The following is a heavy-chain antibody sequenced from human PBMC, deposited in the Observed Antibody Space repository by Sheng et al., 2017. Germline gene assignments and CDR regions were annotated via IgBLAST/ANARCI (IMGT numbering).Heavy chain of an antibody. Sequence: EVQLVESGGGLVQPGGSLRLSCAASVFTFSLYAIHWVRQAPGKGLEYVSAISTSGVSTYFVNSVKGRFTISRDNSKNTVYLQMGSLRAEDMAVYYCARDTGRGYFDYWGQGTLVTVSS. D-gene: IGHD3-10*01. CDR3: ARDTGRGYFDY. V-gene: IGHV3-64*01. J-gene: IGHJ4*02. CDR1: VFTFSLYA. CDR2: ISTSGVST.